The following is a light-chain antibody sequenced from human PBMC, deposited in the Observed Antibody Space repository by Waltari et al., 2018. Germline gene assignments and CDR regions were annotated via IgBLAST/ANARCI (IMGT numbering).Light chain of an antibody. CDR1: QSVRTF. CDR2: RAS. V-gene: IGKV1-5*03. Sequence: DIQMTQSPSTLSASVGDRVTITCRASQSVRTFLAWYQQKPGKAPKLLIYRASTLESGVPSRFAGSGSETEFTLTISGLQPDVFATYYCQQYNHYSWTFGQGTEVDIK. CDR3: QQYNHYSWT. J-gene: IGKJ1*01.